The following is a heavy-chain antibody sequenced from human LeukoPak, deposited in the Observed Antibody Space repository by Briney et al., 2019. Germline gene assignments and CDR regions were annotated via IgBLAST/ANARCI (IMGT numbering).Heavy chain of an antibody. D-gene: IGHD6-19*01. Sequence: GGSLRLSCAASGFTFSSYAMHWVRQAPGKGLEWVAVISYDGSNKYYADSVKGRFTISRDNSKNALYLQMNSLRAEDTAVYYCASGQWLAYWGQGTLATVSS. V-gene: IGHV3-30-3*01. CDR3: ASGQWLAY. CDR1: GFTFSSYA. CDR2: ISYDGSNK. J-gene: IGHJ4*02.